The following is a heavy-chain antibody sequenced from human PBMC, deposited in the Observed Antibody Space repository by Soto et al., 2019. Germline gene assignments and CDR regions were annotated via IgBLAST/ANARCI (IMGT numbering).Heavy chain of an antibody. V-gene: IGHV4-59*01. D-gene: IGHD2-15*01. CDR1: GGSISSYY. J-gene: IGHJ5*02. CDR3: ARSPPVVVASWWFDP. CDR2: IYYSGST. Sequence: SETLSLTCTVSGGSISSYYWSWIRQPPGKGLEWIGYIYYSGSTNYNPSLKSRVTISVDTSKNQFSLKLSSVTAADTAVYYCARSPPVVVASWWFDPWGQGTLVTVSS.